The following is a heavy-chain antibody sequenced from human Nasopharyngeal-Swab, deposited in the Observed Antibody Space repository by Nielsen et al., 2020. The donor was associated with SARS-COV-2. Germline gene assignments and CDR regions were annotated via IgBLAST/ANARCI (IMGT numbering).Heavy chain of an antibody. D-gene: IGHD6-13*01. Sequence: WIRQPPGKGLEWIGSIYYSGSTCYNPSLKSRVTISVDTSKNQFSLKVTSVAAADTAVYYCAGVARSSWYVLDNWFDPWGHGTLVTVSS. V-gene: IGHV4-39*01. CDR2: IYYSGST. CDR3: AGVARSSWYVLDNWFDP. J-gene: IGHJ5*02.